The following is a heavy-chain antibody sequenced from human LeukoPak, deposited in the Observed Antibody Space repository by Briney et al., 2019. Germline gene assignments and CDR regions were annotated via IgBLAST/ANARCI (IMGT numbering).Heavy chain of an antibody. CDR3: ARAGFALAPHRGTPFDY. J-gene: IGHJ4*02. D-gene: IGHD6-6*01. CDR1: GFTFSSYG. CDR2: INHSGST. V-gene: IGHV4-34*01. Sequence: GSLRLSCAASGFTFSSYGMHWVRQPPGKGLEGIGEINHSGSTNYSPSLKSRVTISVNTSKNQFSLKLTSVTAADTAVYYCARAGFALAPHRGTPFDYWGQGTLVTVSS.